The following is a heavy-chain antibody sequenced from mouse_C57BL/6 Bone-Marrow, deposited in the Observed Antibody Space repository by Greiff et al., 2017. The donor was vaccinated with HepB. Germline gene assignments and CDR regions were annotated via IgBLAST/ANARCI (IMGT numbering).Heavy chain of an antibody. D-gene: IGHD1-1*01. V-gene: IGHV1-59*01. Sequence: QVQLKQPGAELVRPGTSVKLSCKASGYTFTSYWMHWVKQRPGQGLEWIGVIDPSDSYTNYNQKFKGKATLTVDTSSSTAYMQLSSLTSEDSAVYYCARGDGSSSYYFDYWGQGTTLTVSS. J-gene: IGHJ2*01. CDR2: IDPSDSYT. CDR1: GYTFTSYW. CDR3: ARGDGSSSYYFDY.